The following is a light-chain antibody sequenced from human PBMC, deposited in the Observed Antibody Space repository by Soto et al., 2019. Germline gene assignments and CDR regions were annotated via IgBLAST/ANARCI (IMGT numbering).Light chain of an antibody. CDR1: SSDVGGYNF. CDR2: EGT. CDR3: TSYAGSNIPVV. J-gene: IGLJ2*01. Sequence: QSALTQPPSASGSPGQSVTISCTGTSSDVGGYNFVSWYQQHPGKAPKLMIYEGTKRPSGVPDRFSGSKSGNTSSLTVSGIQGEDEADYYCTSYAGSNIPVVFGGGTKLTVL. V-gene: IGLV2-8*01.